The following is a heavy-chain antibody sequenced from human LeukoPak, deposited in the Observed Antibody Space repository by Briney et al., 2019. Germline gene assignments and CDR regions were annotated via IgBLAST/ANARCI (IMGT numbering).Heavy chain of an antibody. J-gene: IGHJ4*02. CDR1: GGSISSSSYY. Sequence: SETLSLTCTVSGGSISSSSYYWGWIRQPPGKGLEWIGSIYYSGSTYYNPSLKSRVTISVDTSKNQFSLKLSSVTAADTAVYYCAAGGKVDYWGQGTRVTVSS. CDR3: AAGGKVDY. D-gene: IGHD3-16*01. V-gene: IGHV4-39*01. CDR2: IYYSGST.